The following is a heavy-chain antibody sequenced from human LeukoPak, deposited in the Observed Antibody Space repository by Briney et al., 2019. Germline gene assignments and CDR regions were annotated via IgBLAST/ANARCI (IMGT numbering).Heavy chain of an antibody. J-gene: IGHJ6*03. V-gene: IGHV4-59*11. CDR3: ARALLLYDFWSGYYTQDYYYYMDV. Sequence: SETLSLTCTVSGGSISSHYWSWIRQPPGKGLEWIGYIYYSGSTNYNPSLKSRVTISVDTSKNQFSLKLSSVTAADTAVYYCARALLLYDFWSGYYTQDYYYYMDVWGKGTTVTVSS. CDR2: IYYSGST. D-gene: IGHD3-3*01. CDR1: GGSISSHY.